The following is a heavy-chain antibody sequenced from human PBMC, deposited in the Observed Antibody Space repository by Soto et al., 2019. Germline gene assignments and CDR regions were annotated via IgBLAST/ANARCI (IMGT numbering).Heavy chain of an antibody. CDR3: ARDPRSITGPTSSEDFQL. J-gene: IGHJ1*01. CDR1: GGTFSGYA. D-gene: IGHD1-20*01. CDR2: IIPIFGIT. V-gene: IGHV1-69*01. Sequence: QAHLMQSGAEVKKPGSSVKVSCKASGGTFSGYAISWVRQRPGRGLEWMGGIIPIFGITTYAEKFQGRITLAADESTGTAVMDLRSLISEDTAVSYWARDPRSITGPTSSEDFQLWVPGTLVSVSS.